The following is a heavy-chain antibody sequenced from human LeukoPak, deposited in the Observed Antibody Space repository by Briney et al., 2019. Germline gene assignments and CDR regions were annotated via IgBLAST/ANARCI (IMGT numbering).Heavy chain of an antibody. CDR2: IYYSGST. J-gene: IGHJ4*02. CDR3: ASENSGTSYYFDY. CDR1: GGPISSSSYY. D-gene: IGHD5-12*01. Sequence: SETLSLTCTVSGGPISSSSYYWGWIRQPPGKGLEWIGSIYYSGSTYYNPSLKSRVTISVDTSKNQFSLKLSSVTAADTAVYYCASENSGTSYYFDYWGQGTLVTVSS. V-gene: IGHV4-39*01.